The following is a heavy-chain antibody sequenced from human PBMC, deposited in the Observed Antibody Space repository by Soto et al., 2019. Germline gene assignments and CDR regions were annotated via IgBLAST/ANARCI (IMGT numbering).Heavy chain of an antibody. CDR2: ISSSSSYI. V-gene: IGHV3-21*01. D-gene: IGHD4-4*01. J-gene: IGHJ6*02. CDR3: ARVLYSNYRLYYYYGMDV. Sequence: PGGSLRLSCAASGFTFSSYSMNWVRQAPGKGLEWVSSISSSSSYIYYADSVKGRFTISRDNAKNSLYLQMNSLRAEDTAVYYCARVLYSNYRLYYYYGMDVWGQGTTVTVSS. CDR1: GFTFSSYS.